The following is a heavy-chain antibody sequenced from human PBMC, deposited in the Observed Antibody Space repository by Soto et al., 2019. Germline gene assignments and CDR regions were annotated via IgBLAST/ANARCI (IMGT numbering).Heavy chain of an antibody. J-gene: IGHJ6*02. CDR2: ISY. V-gene: IGHV3-30*18. Sequence: QVQLVESGGGVVQPGRSLRLSCAASGFTFSSYGMHWVRQAPGKGLEWVAVISYADSVKGRFTISRDNSKNTLYLQMNSLRAEDTAVYYCAKDVLRFLEWLAFYGMDVWGQGTTVTVSS. D-gene: IGHD3-3*01. CDR1: GFTFSSYG. CDR3: AKDVLRFLEWLAFYGMDV.